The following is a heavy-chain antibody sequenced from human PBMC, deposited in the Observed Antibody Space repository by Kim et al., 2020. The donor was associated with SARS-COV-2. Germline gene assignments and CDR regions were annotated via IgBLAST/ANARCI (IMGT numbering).Heavy chain of an antibody. Sequence: SETLSLTCTVSGGSISSGGYYWSWIRQHPGKGLEWIGYTYYSGSTYYNPSPKRRVTISVDTSKNQFSLTLSSVTAADTAVYYCARNSGFDFYYGMDVWGQGTTVTVSS. CDR3: ARNSGFDFYYGMDV. V-gene: IGHV4-31*03. CDR2: TYYSGST. D-gene: IGHD5-12*01. CDR1: GGSISSGGYY. J-gene: IGHJ6*01.